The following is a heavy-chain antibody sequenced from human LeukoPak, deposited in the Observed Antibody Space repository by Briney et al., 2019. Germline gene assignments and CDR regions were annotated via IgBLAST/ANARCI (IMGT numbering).Heavy chain of an antibody. J-gene: IGHJ4*02. CDR2: ITSGGAST. V-gene: IGHV3-11*01. Sequence: GGSLRLSCDASGFSISDYYMSWIRQHPGKGLEWISYITSGGASTNYADSVKGRFTISRDKAKNSVALQLNSLRAEDTAVYYCTRQRRGTYYAFDWWGQGTLVTVSS. CDR3: TRQRRGTYYAFDW. D-gene: IGHD3-16*01. CDR1: GFSISDYY.